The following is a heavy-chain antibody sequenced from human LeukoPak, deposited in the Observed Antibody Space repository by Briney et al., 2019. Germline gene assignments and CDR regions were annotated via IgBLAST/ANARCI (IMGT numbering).Heavy chain of an antibody. D-gene: IGHD2-2*02. CDR1: GGSISSGDYY. CDR2: IYYSGST. Sequence: SETLSLTCTVSGGSISSGDYYWSWIRQPPGKGLEWIGYIYYSGSTYYNPSLKSRVTISEDTSKNQFSLKLSSVTAADTAVYYCARARGYCSSTSCYTMMNWFDPWGQGTLVTVSS. J-gene: IGHJ5*02. CDR3: ARARGYCSSTSCYTMMNWFDP. V-gene: IGHV4-30-4*08.